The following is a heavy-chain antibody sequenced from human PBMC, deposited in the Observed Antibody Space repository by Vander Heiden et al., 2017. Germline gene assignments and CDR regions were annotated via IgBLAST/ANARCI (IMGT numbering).Heavy chain of an antibody. Sequence: EVQLVESGGGLVQPGRSLRLSCAASGFTFVDYAMPWVRQAQGKGLEWVSGISGNSGSIGYADSVKGRFTISRDNAKNSLYLQMNSLRAEDTALYYCAKGGEAYSSSWYSDYWGQGTLVTVSS. J-gene: IGHJ4*02. CDR3: AKGGEAYSSSWYSDY. V-gene: IGHV3-9*01. CDR1: GFTFVDYA. D-gene: IGHD6-13*01. CDR2: ISGNSGSI.